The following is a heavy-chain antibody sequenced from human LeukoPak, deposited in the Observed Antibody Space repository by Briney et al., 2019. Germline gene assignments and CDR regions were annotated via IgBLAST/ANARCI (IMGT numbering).Heavy chain of an antibody. V-gene: IGHV1-24*01. J-gene: IGHJ4*02. D-gene: IGHD3-3*01. CDR3: ARGNVLRFLEWLTIKPYYFDY. CDR1: GYTLTELS. Sequence: ASVKVSCKVSGYTLTELSMHWVRQAPGKGLEWMGGFDPEDGETIYAQKFQGRVTITRNTSISTAYMELSSLRSEDTAVYYCARGNVLRFLEWLTIKPYYFDYWGQGTLVTVSS. CDR2: FDPEDGET.